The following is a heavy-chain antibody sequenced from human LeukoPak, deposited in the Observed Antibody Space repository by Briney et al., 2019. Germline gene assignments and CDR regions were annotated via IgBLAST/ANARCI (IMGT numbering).Heavy chain of an antibody. D-gene: IGHD2-15*01. CDR3: ARGRYCSGGSCYVWYFDL. CDR2: INPNSGGT. J-gene: IGHJ2*01. Sequence: ASVKVSCKASGYTFTGYYMHWVRQAPGQGLEWMGWINPNSGGTNYAQKFQGRVTMTRDTSISTAYMELSRLRSDDTAVYYCARGRYCSGGSCYVWYFDLWGRGTLVTVSS. CDR1: GYTFTGYY. V-gene: IGHV1-2*02.